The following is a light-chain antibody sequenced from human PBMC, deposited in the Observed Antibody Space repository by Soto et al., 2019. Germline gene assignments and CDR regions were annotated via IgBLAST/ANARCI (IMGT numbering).Light chain of an antibody. Sequence: EIVLTQSPANLSLSPGERAPLSCQTSQSVYFYLAWYQQKRGQSPRLLLHDASKRATGTPTRFSGSGSGTDFTLTITSLQPEDFADYYCQQQSDWPPLTFGRGTKVEFK. CDR3: QQQSDWPPLT. V-gene: IGKV3-11*01. CDR1: QSVYFY. CDR2: DAS. J-gene: IGKJ4*01.